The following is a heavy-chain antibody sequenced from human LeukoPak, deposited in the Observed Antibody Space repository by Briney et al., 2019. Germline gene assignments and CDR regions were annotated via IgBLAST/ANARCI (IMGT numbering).Heavy chain of an antibody. CDR2: ISDTSRT. J-gene: IGHJ4*02. Sequence: GGSLRLSCAASGFTFSSYAMSWVRQAPGKGLEWVSTISDTSRTYYADSVKGRFTTSRDNSKNTVYLQMNSLRAEDTAVYYCARGSKTAGTIYSFDYWGQGTLVTVSS. D-gene: IGHD6-13*01. V-gene: IGHV3-23*01. CDR3: ARGSKTAGTIYSFDY. CDR1: GFTFSSYA.